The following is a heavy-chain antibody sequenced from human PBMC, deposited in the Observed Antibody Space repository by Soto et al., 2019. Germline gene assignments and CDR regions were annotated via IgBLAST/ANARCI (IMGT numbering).Heavy chain of an antibody. CDR2: IHTGGST. CDR3: ARGVNEDA. V-gene: IGHV3-53*01. D-gene: IGHD3-10*01. J-gene: IGHJ5*02. Sequence: VKLVESGGGLMQPGGSLRLSCAASGFSVGGNPMTWVRQAPGKGLEWVAVIHTGGSTFYADSVKGRFTISRDNSKNTVYLQMNSLGVGDTAIYFCARGVNEDAWGQGTLVTVSS. CDR1: GFSVGGNP.